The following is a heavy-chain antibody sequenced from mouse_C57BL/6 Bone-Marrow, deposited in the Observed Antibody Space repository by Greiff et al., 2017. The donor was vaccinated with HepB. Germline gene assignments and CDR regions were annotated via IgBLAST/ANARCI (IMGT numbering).Heavy chain of an antibody. CDR1: GFSLTSYG. J-gene: IGHJ3*01. CDR3: ARNEGSGYVLAWFAY. CDR2: IWSGGST. Sequence: QVQLQQSGPGLVQPSQSLSITCTVSGFSLTSYGVHWVRQSPGKGLEWLGVIWSGGSTDYNAAFISRLSISKDNSKSQVFFKMNSLQDDDTAIYYYARNEGSGYVLAWFAYWGQGTLVTVSA. V-gene: IGHV2-2*01. D-gene: IGHD3-2*02.